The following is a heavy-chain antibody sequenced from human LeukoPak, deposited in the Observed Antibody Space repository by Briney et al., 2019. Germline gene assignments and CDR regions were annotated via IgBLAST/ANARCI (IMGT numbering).Heavy chain of an antibody. CDR1: GDSLSSNSAA. CDR2: TYYRSKWYN. D-gene: IGHD3-16*01. J-gene: IGHJ6*02. Sequence: SQTLSLTCAISGDSLSSNSAAWSWLRQSPSRGLEWLGRTYYRSKWYNDYALSVKSRITINPDTSKNQFSLQLDSVTPEGTAVYYCARNGGGGRGGMDVWGQGTTVTVSS. V-gene: IGHV6-1*01. CDR3: ARNGGGGRGGMDV.